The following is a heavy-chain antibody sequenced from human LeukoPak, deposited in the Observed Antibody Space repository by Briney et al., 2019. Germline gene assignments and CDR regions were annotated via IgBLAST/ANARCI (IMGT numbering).Heavy chain of an antibody. J-gene: IGHJ5*02. D-gene: IGHD3-3*01. CDR3: ARDYYDFWSGYYNTEYNWFDP. Sequence: PGGSLPLSCAASGFTFSNNWMHWGRQVPGEGVGWVSRIYSDERTTSYADSVRGRFTISRDNAKNTLLREKSGLRAEGTAVYYCARDYYDFWSGYYNTEYNWFDPWGQGTLVTVSS. V-gene: IGHV3-74*01. CDR1: GFTFSNNW. CDR2: IYSDERTT.